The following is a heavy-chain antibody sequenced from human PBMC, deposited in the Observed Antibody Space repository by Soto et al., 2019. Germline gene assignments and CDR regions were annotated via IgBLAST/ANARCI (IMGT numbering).Heavy chain of an antibody. CDR1: GFTVSSNY. V-gene: IGHV3-53*01. CDR2: IYSGGST. J-gene: IGHJ6*02. D-gene: IGHD6-25*01. Sequence: PGGSLRLSCAASGFTVSSNYMSWVRQAPGKGLEWVSVIYSGGSTYYADSVKGRFTISRDNSKNTLYLQMNSLRAEDTAVYYCARVPLWYSSGRTAFPHLYGMDVWGQGTTVTVSS. CDR3: ARVPLWYSSGRTAFPHLYGMDV.